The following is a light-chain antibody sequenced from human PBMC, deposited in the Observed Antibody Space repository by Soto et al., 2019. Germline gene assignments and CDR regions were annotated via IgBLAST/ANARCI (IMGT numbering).Light chain of an antibody. CDR3: QQYDDLPLT. Sequence: DITLTQSPSSLSASVGDRVSITCQASQDVINYLNWYQQKPGKAPKLLISDASNLETGVSSRFTGSGSGTHFTLTITNLQPEDFATYFCQQYDDLPLTFGGGTHVE. V-gene: IGKV1-33*01. J-gene: IGKJ4*01. CDR2: DAS. CDR1: QDVINY.